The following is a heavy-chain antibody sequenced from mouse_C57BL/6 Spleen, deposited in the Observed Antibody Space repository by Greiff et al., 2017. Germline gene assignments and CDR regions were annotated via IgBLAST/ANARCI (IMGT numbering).Heavy chain of an antibody. CDR1: GYTFTSYW. Sequence: VQLQQPGAELVKPGASVKMSCKASGYTFTSYWITWVKQRPGQGLEWIGDIYPGSGSTNYNEKFKSKATLTVDTSSSTAYMQLSSLTAEDSAVYYCARYGITRVMDYGGQGTSVTVSS. CDR2: IYPGSGST. J-gene: IGHJ4*01. CDR3: ARYGITRVMDY. D-gene: IGHD2-4*01. V-gene: IGHV1-55*01.